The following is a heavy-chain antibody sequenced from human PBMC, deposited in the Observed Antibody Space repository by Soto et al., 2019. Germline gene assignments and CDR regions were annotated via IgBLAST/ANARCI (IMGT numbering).Heavy chain of an antibody. CDR1: GFTFSSYA. J-gene: IGHJ5*02. CDR3: ARLPFPWGWFDP. D-gene: IGHD3-16*01. Sequence: GGSLRLSCAASGFTFSSYAMSWVRQAPGKGLEWVSAISGSGGSTYSADSVKGRFTISRDNSKNTLYLQMNNVRAEDMAVYYCARLPFPWGWFDPWGQGTLVTVSS. CDR2: ISGSGGST. V-gene: IGHV3-23*01.